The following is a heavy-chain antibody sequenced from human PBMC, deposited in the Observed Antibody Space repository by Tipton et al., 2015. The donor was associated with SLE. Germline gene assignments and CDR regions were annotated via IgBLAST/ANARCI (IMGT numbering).Heavy chain of an antibody. CDR1: GGSISSGSYY. V-gene: IGHV4-61*02. CDR3: ARDISFDY. D-gene: IGHD3-9*01. Sequence: TLSLTCTVSGGSISSGSYYWSWIRQPAGKGLEWIGRIYTCGSTNYNPSLKSRVTISVDTSKNQFSLKLSSVTAADTAVYYCARDISFDYWGQGTLVTVSS. CDR2: IYTCGST. J-gene: IGHJ4*02.